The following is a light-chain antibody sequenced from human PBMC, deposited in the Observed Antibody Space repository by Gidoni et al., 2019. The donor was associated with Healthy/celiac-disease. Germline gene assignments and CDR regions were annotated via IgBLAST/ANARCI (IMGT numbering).Light chain of an antibody. J-gene: IGKJ2*04. Sequence: DIVMTQSPDSLAVSLGERATINCKSSQSVLYSSNNKNYLAWYQQKPGQPPKLLIYWASTRESGVPDRFSGSGSGTDFTLTISSLQAEDVAVYYCQQYYSTPRWSFGQXTKLEIK. CDR3: QQYYSTPRWS. CDR1: QSVLYSSNNKNY. CDR2: WAS. V-gene: IGKV4-1*01.